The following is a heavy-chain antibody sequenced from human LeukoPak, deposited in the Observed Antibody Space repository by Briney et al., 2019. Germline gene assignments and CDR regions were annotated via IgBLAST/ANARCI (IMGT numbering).Heavy chain of an antibody. CDR1: GFTFTDHY. Sequence: ASVKVSFKSSGFTFTDHYIHWVRQAPGQGLEWMGYIGPHSTFTSSPQEVQGRVTMTRDTSMTTAYMELTRLTSDDTAVYYCVREGEGPLSKDFDYWGQGTLVTVSS. D-gene: IGHD2/OR15-2a*01. CDR3: VREGEGPLSKDFDY. V-gene: IGHV1-2*02. J-gene: IGHJ4*02. CDR2: IGPHSTFT.